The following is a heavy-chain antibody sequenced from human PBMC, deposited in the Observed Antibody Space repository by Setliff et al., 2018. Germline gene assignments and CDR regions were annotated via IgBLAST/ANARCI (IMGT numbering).Heavy chain of an antibody. CDR3: ARTGTYRYFDY. D-gene: IGHD1-1*01. CDR1: GGSIGSTPDY. V-gene: IGHV4-39*01. CDR2: IHYRGTT. J-gene: IGHJ4*02. Sequence: SETLSLTCTVSGGSIGSTPDYWGWVRQPPGKGLEWIGRIHYRGTTYSNASLASPLTISVDTAKNQFSLKLTSVTAADTAVYYCARTGTYRYFDYWGQGTRVTVSS.